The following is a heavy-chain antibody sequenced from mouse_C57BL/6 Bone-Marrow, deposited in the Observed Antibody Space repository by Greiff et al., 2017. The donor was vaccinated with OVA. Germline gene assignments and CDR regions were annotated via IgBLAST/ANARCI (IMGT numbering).Heavy chain of an antibody. CDR2: ISDGGSYT. Sequence: EVKLMESGGGLVKPGGSLKLSCAASGFTFSSYAMSWVRQTPEKRLEWVATISDGGSYTYYPDNVKGRFTISRDNAKNNLYLQMSHLKSEDTAMYYCARGDSNYRFFAYWGQGTLVTVSA. J-gene: IGHJ3*01. CDR3: ARGDSNYRFFAY. V-gene: IGHV5-4*03. D-gene: IGHD2-5*01. CDR1: GFTFSSYA.